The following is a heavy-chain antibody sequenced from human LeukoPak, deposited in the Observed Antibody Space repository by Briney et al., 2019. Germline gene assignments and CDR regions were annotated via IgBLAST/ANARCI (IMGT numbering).Heavy chain of an antibody. Sequence: ASVKVSCKASGYTFTSYDINWVRQAPGQGLEWMGWMNPNSGDTGYPQKFQGRVTMTRDTSITTAYMELSSLRSEDTAVYYCARYSGYDANLFDYWGQGTLVTVSS. CDR3: ARYSGYDANLFDY. CDR2: MNPNSGDT. D-gene: IGHD5-12*01. CDR1: GYTFTSYD. V-gene: IGHV1-8*01. J-gene: IGHJ4*02.